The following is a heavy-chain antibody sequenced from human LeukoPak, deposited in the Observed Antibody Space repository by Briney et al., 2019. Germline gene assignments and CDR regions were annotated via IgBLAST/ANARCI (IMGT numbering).Heavy chain of an antibody. CDR1: GGSISSYY. D-gene: IGHD3-9*01. CDR3: ARSRVEDILTGSYGMDV. CDR2: IYYSGST. J-gene: IGHJ6*02. Sequence: SETLSLTCTVSGGSISSYYWSWIRQPPGKGLEWIGYIYYSGSTNYNPSLKSRVTISVDTSKNQFSLKLSSVTAADTAVYYCARSRVEDILTGSYGMDVWGQGTTVTVSS. V-gene: IGHV4-59*01.